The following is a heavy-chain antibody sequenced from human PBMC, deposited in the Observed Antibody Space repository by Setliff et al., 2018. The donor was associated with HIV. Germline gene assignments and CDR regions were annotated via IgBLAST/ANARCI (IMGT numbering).Heavy chain of an antibody. CDR3: ARDVGFGEGLD. CDR2: ISSSGSTK. CDR1: GFTLSSYE. Sequence: GGSLRLSCAASGFTLSSYEMNWVRQGPGKWLEWVSYISSSGSTKYYADSGKGRFTSSRDNSKNSLYLQMNSVRAEDTSVYYCARDVGFGEGLDWGQGTLVTVSS. D-gene: IGHD3-10*01. J-gene: IGHJ4*02. V-gene: IGHV3-48*03.